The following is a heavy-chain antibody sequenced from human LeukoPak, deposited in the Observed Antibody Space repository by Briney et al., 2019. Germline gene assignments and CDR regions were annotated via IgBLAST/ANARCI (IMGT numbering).Heavy chain of an antibody. Sequence: PSGTLSLTCAVSGGSILSTNWWSWVRQPPGRVLEWIAECHVGGASHYTASLKGRVNISSDKSRNPLSLEMTCVSAADTAMYYCARESGALSPFGFWGQGTRVTVSS. J-gene: IGHJ1*01. CDR1: GGSILSTNW. V-gene: IGHV4-4*02. D-gene: IGHD1-26*01. CDR2: CHVGGAS. CDR3: ARESGALSPFGF.